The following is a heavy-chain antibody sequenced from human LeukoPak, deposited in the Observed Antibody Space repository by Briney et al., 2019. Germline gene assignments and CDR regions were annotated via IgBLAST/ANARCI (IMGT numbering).Heavy chain of an antibody. CDR2: IYSGGST. D-gene: IGHD3-22*01. Sequence: GGSLRLSCAASGFTVSSNYMSWVRQAPGKGLEWVSVIYSGGSTYYADSVKGRFTISRDNSKNTLYLQMNSLRAGDTAVYYCARGYYYDSSGYYPYFDYWGQGTLVTVSS. CDR3: ARGYYYDSSGYYPYFDY. CDR1: GFTVSSNY. J-gene: IGHJ4*02. V-gene: IGHV3-53*01.